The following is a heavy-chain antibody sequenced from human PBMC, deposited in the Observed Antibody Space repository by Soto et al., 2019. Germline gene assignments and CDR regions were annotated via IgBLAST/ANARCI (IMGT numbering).Heavy chain of an antibody. CDR2: IYYSGST. CDR1: GGSITRRSSY. V-gene: IGHV4-30-4*08. D-gene: IGHD6-13*01. Sequence: PSETLSLTCIVSGGSITRRSSYWAWIRQPPGKGLEWIGYIYYSGSTYYNPSLKSRVTISVDTSKNQFSLKLSSVTAADTAVYYCAREGVAAAGTWGQGTLVTVSS. J-gene: IGHJ4*02. CDR3: AREGVAAAGT.